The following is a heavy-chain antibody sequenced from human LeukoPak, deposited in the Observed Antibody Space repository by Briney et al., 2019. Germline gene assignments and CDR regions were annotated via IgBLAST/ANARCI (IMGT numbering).Heavy chain of an antibody. V-gene: IGHV3-23*01. D-gene: IGHD4/OR15-4a*01. CDR3: ARRAGAYSHPYDY. CDR1: EFTFSSYA. J-gene: IGHJ4*02. CDR2: LSGSGGSI. Sequence: GGSLRLSCAGAEFTFSSYAMTWVRQAPGKGLEWVSSLSGSGGSIYYADSVKGRFTISRDNSKNTLYLQMNSLRAEDTAVYYCARRAGAYSHPYDYWGQGTLVTVSS.